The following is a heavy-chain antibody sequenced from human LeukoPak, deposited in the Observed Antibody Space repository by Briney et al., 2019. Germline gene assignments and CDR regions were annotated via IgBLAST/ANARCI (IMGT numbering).Heavy chain of an antibody. CDR1: GFTFSSYS. Sequence: GGSLRLSCAASGFTFSSYSMNWVRQAPGKGLEWVSSISSSSSYIYYADSVKGRFTISRDNAKNSLYLQMNSLRAEDTAVYYCARDRSPAPIPPLRKKSNWFEHWGQGTLVTVSP. CDR3: ARDRSPAPIPPLRKKSNWFEH. V-gene: IGHV3-21*01. CDR2: ISSSSSYI. J-gene: IGHJ5*02. D-gene: IGHD2-21*01.